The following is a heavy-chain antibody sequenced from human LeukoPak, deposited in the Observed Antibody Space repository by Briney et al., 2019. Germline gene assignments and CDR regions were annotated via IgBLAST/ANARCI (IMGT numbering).Heavy chain of an antibody. D-gene: IGHD3-3*01. J-gene: IGHJ6*03. V-gene: IGHV3-53*01. Sequence: GVSLRLSCAASGFTVSGNYMSWVRQAPGKGLEWVSVIYSGGSTDYADSVKGRFTISRDNSKNTLYLQMNSLRAEDTAVYYCAAHPPSYYDFWGNYYYYYMDVWGKGTTVTVSS. CDR1: GFTVSGNY. CDR2: IYSGGST. CDR3: AAHPPSYYDFWGNYYYYYMDV.